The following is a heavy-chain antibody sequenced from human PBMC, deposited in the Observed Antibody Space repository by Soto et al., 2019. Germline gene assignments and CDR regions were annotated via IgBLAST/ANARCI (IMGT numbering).Heavy chain of an antibody. CDR1: GGTFSIYT. J-gene: IGHJ4*02. CDR2: VIPFLDIT. Sequence: QVQLVQSGSEVKKPGSSVRVSCKASGGTFSIYTISWVRQAPGQGLEWMGRVIPFLDITSYSQRFQGRVTIHADKSTTTAYMELSSLRSEDTAVYYCARDRDNSNWPNFDSWGQGTLVTVSS. CDR3: ARDRDNSNWPNFDS. V-gene: IGHV1-69*02. D-gene: IGHD6-13*01.